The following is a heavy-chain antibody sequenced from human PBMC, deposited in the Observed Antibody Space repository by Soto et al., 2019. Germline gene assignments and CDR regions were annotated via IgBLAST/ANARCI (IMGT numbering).Heavy chain of an antibody. CDR1: GFTLSSYG. J-gene: IGHJ4*02. Sequence: QVQLAESGGGVVQPGRSLRLSCSASGFTLSSYGMHWVRQAPGKGLEWVAVISFDGSHEYYGDSVKGRFTISRDNSKNTLFLQMNSLRADDTAVYYCAKDRDRGTSTWYGFDYCGQGTLVTVSS. CDR3: AKDRDRGTSTWYGFDY. D-gene: IGHD2-2*01. V-gene: IGHV3-30*18. CDR2: ISFDGSHE.